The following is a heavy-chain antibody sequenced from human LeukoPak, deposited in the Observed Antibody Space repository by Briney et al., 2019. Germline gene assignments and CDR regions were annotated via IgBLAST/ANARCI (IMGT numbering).Heavy chain of an antibody. CDR2: TRYDKSDI. V-gene: IGHV3-30*02. CDR1: GFTFTSYG. CDR3: ARGTASHQYSFDY. J-gene: IGHJ4*02. Sequence: GGSLRLSCAASGFTFTSYGMHWVRQAPGKGLEWVALTRYDKSDIYYADSVKGRFTISRDNSKNILYLQTKSLRAEDTAVYFCARGTASHQYSFDYWGQGTLVTVSS. D-gene: IGHD2-2*01.